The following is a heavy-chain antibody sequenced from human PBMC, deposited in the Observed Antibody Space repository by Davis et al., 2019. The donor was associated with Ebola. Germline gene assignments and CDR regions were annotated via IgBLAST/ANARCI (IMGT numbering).Heavy chain of an antibody. J-gene: IGHJ5*02. D-gene: IGHD4-17*01. CDR1: GFTLSSYW. V-gene: IGHV3-7*01. CDR2: IKQDGSEK. Sequence: GESLKIPCAASGFTLSSYWMSWVRQAPGKGLEWVANIKQDGSEKYYVDSVKGRFTISRDNAKNSLYLQMNSLRAEDTAVYYCARNYGDYVENWFDPWGQGTLVTVSS. CDR3: ARNYGDYVENWFDP.